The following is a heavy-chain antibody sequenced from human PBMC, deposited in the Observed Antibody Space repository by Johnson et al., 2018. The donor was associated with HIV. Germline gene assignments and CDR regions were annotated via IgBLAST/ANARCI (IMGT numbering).Heavy chain of an antibody. V-gene: IGHV3-20*04. CDR2: INWNGGST. CDR1: GITFSSYA. J-gene: IGHJ3*02. D-gene: IGHD4-17*01. Sequence: VQLVESGGGLEQPGGSLRLSCAASGITFSSYAMSWVRQAPGKGLEWVSGINWNGGSTGYADSVKGRFTISRDNAKNSLYLQMNSLRAEDTALYYCARDFSDYGDYGRCAFDIWGQGTMVTVSS. CDR3: ARDFSDYGDYGRCAFDI.